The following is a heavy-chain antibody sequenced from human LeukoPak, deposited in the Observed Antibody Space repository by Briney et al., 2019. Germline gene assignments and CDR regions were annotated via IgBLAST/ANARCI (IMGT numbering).Heavy chain of an antibody. J-gene: IGHJ4*02. Sequence: GASVKVSCKASGGTFSSYAISWVRQAPGQGFEWMGRIIPILGIANYAQKFQGRVTITADKSTSTAYMELSSLRSGDTAVYYCARAEIVAPYYFDYWGQGTLVTVSS. V-gene: IGHV1-69*04. CDR2: IIPILGIA. D-gene: IGHD5-12*01. CDR3: ARAEIVAPYYFDY. CDR1: GGTFSSYA.